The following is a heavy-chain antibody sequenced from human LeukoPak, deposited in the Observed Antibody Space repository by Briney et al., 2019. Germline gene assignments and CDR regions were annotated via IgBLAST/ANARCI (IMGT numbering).Heavy chain of an antibody. CDR1: GFTFSSYS. D-gene: IGHD6-6*01. J-gene: IGHJ4*02. Sequence: PGGSLRLSCAASGFTFSSYSMNWVRQAPGKGLEWVSYISSSSSTIYYADSVKGRFTISRDNAKNSLYLQMNSLRAEDTAVYYCAREGSSEGFDYWGQGTLVTVSS. CDR3: AREGSSEGFDY. CDR2: ISSSSSTI. V-gene: IGHV3-48*04.